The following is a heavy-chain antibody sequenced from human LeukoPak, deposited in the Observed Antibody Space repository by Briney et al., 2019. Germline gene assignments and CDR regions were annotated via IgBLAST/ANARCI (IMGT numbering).Heavy chain of an antibody. Sequence: ASVKISCKASGYTFTSYDINWVRQATGQGLEWMGWMNPNSGNTGYAQKFQGRVTMTRSTSISTAYVELSSLRSEDTAVYYCATASTVTTERGSGVRDFDIWGQVTMVTVSS. CDR2: MNPNSGNT. J-gene: IGHJ3*02. CDR3: ATASTVTTERGSGVRDFDI. V-gene: IGHV1-8*01. CDR1: GYTFTSYD. D-gene: IGHD4-17*01.